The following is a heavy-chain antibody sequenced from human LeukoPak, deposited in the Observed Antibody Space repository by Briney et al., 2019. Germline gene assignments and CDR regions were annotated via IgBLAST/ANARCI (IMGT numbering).Heavy chain of an antibody. CDR2: INPNSGGT. V-gene: IGHV1-2*04. J-gene: IGHJ6*02. Sequence: VASVKVSCKASGYTFSTYGMSWVRQAPGQGLVWMGWINPNSGGTNYAQKFQGWVTMTRDTSISTAYMELSRLRSDDTAVYYCARAADDIVVVVAAAYGMDVWGQGTTVTVSS. D-gene: IGHD2-15*01. CDR1: GYTFSTYG. CDR3: ARAADDIVVVVAAAYGMDV.